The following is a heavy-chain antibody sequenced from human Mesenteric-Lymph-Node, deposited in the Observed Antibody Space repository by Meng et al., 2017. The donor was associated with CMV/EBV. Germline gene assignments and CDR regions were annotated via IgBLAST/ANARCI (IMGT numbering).Heavy chain of an antibody. Sequence: SETLSLTCTVSGGSISEYYWSWIRQPPGKGLEWIGFIYYSGITNYNPSLKSRVTISLDTSRNHFSLYLSSVTAADTAVYYCASQDYGVVYGMDVWGQGTTVTVSS. J-gene: IGHJ6*02. V-gene: IGHV4-59*01. CDR2: IYYSGIT. CDR1: GGSISEYY. CDR3: ASQDYGVVYGMDV. D-gene: IGHD4-17*01.